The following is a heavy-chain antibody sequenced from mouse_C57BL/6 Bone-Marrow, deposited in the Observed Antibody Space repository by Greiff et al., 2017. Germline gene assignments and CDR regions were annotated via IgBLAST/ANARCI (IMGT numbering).Heavy chain of an antibody. CDR2: IHPNSGST. Sequence: QVQLQQPGAELVKPGASVKLSCKASGYTFTSYWMHWVKQRPGQGLEWIGRIHPNSGSTNYNENFQSKATLTVDKSSSPAYMKLIILTSEDSAVYYCSRLRLPYWGQGTTLTVSS. V-gene: IGHV1-64*01. CDR1: GYTFTSYW. CDR3: SRLRLPY. J-gene: IGHJ2*01.